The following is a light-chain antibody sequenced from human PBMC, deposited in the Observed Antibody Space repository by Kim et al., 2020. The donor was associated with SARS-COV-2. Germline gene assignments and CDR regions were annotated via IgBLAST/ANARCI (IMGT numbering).Light chain of an antibody. J-gene: IGLJ1*01. CDR1: SSDVGGYNY. Sequence: QSCTIPCTVTSSDVGGYNYVSWYQHHPGKAPKLMIYDVSKRPSGISNRFSGSKSGNTASLTISGLQAEDEADYYCSSYTSSSTYSVFGTGTKVTVL. V-gene: IGLV2-14*03. CDR2: DVS. CDR3: SSYTSSSTYSV.